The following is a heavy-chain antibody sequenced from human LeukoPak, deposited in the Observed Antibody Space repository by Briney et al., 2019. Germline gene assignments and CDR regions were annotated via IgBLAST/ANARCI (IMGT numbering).Heavy chain of an antibody. CDR2: ISYDGSNK. D-gene: IGHD4-17*01. CDR3: AKALNGDYLLGDY. Sequence: PGRSLRLSCAASGFTFSSYGMHWVRQAPGKGLEWVAVISYDGSNKYYADSVKGRFTISRDNSKNTLYLQMNSLRAEGTALYYCAKALNGDYLLGDYWGQGTLVTVSS. CDR1: GFTFSSYG. V-gene: IGHV3-30*18. J-gene: IGHJ4*02.